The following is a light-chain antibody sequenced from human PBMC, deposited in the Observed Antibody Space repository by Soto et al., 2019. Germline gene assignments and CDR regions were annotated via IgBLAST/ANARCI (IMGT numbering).Light chain of an antibody. Sequence: EIVMTQSPATLSVSPGERATLSCRASQSVSSNLAWYQQKPGQAPRLLIYGASTRATGIPARFSGSGSGTEFTLTIGGLQSEDLAVFYCQQYNNCLTFGGGTKVEIK. J-gene: IGKJ4*01. CDR2: GAS. CDR1: QSVSSN. CDR3: QQYNNCLT. V-gene: IGKV3-15*01.